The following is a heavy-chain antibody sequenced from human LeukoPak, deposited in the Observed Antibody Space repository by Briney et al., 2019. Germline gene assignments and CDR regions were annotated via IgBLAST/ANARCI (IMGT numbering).Heavy chain of an antibody. V-gene: IGHV4-4*02. D-gene: IGHD4-23*01. CDR2: IYHSGST. J-gene: IGHJ3*02. CDR1: GGSISSSNW. CDR3: ARETDYGGLRDAFDI. Sequence: SETLSLTCAVSGGSISSSNWWSWVRQPPGKGLEWIGEIYHSGSTNYNPSLKSRVTISVDKSKNQFSLKLSSVTAADTAVYYCARETDYGGLRDAFDIWGQGTMVTVSS.